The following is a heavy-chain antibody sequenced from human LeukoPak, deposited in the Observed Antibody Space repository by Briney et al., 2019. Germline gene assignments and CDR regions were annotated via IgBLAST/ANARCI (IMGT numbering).Heavy chain of an antibody. CDR2: SNPNSGGT. V-gene: IGHV1-2*02. Sequence: ASVKVSCKASGYTFTDYYMHWVRQAPGQGLEWMGWSNPNSGGTQYAQKFQGRVTMTRDTSITTAYMELSSLTFDDTAVYYCARVKGGFGELSSFDYWGQGTLVTVSS. D-gene: IGHD3-10*01. CDR3: ARVKGGFGELSSFDY. CDR1: GYTFTDYY. J-gene: IGHJ4*02.